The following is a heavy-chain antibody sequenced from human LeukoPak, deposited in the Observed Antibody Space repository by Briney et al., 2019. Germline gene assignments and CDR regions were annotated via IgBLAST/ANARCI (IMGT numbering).Heavy chain of an antibody. D-gene: IGHD3-16*01. CDR1: GFTFTSYN. V-gene: IGHV3-21*04. J-gene: IGHJ4*02. Sequence: GGSLRLSCAASGFTFTSYNMNWVRLAPGKGLEWVSSITSSSSYTFYADSVKGRFTISRDNAKNSLDLQMNSLRAEDTAVYYCAKDRIWGDWGQGTLVTVSS. CDR3: AKDRIWGD. CDR2: ITSSSSYT.